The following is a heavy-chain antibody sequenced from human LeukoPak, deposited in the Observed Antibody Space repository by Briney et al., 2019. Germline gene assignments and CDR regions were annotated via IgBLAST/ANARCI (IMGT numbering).Heavy chain of an antibody. J-gene: IGHJ4*02. CDR2: ISGSGNGGST. V-gene: IGHV3-64*04. Sequence: GGSLRLSCSASGFTFSIYTMYWVRQAPGKGLEYVSTISGSGNGGSTYYADSVKGRFTISRDNSKNTLYLQMNSLRAEDTAVYYCARDLYYGGKSPLSSWGQGTLVTVSS. CDR1: GFTFSIYT. CDR3: ARDLYYGGKSPLSS. D-gene: IGHD4-23*01.